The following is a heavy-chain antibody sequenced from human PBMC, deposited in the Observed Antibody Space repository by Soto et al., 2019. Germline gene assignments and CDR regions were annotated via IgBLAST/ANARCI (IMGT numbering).Heavy chain of an antibody. J-gene: IGHJ4*02. CDR2: IYYSGST. V-gene: IGHV4-31*03. Sequence: QVQLQESGPGLVKPSQTLSLTCTVSGGSISSGGYYWSWVRQHPGKGLDLIGYIYYSGSTYYNPSLKSRCIISLDPSKNQFSLKLSSVAAAATAVYYGARVWGYGGNSRFDYWGQGTLVIDSS. CDR3: ARVWGYGGNSRFDY. CDR1: GGSISSGGYY. D-gene: IGHD4-17*01.